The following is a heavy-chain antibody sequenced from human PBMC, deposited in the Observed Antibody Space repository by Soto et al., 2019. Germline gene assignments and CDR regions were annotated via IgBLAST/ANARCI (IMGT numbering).Heavy chain of an antibody. CDR1: GFPFSRYW. D-gene: IGHD2-8*02. CDR3: AESSTERGLGY. Sequence: VQLVESGGGLVQPGGSLRLSCAASGFPFSRYWMHWVRQDPGKGLVWVSRIKSDGSDTRYADAVTGRFTISRDNAKKTLDSQMNSLRVEDTAVYYCAESSTERGLGYWGQGTLVTVSS. J-gene: IGHJ4*02. V-gene: IGHV3-74*01. CDR2: IKSDGSDT.